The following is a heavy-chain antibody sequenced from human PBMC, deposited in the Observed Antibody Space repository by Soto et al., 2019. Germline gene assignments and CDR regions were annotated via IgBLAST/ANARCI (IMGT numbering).Heavy chain of an antibody. J-gene: IGHJ6*02. CDR2: FDPEDGET. Sequence: GASVKVSCKVSGYTLTELSMHWVRQAPGKGLEWMGGFDPEDGETIYAQKFQGRVTMTEDTSTDTAYMELSSLRSEDTAVYYCATGGPRYYDILGDPYGMDVWGQGTTVTVSS. CDR3: ATGGPRYYDILGDPYGMDV. CDR1: GYTLTELS. V-gene: IGHV1-24*01. D-gene: IGHD3-9*01.